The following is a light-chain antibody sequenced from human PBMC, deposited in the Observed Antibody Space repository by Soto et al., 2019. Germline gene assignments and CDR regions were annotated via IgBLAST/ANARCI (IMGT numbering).Light chain of an antibody. V-gene: IGKV3-15*01. J-gene: IGKJ1*01. Sequence: EIVMTQSPATLSVSPGERATLSCRATQSISRNLAWYQQKPDQAPRLLIYAASTRATGLPARFSGSGSGTEFILTISSLQSEDFAVYSCQQYNNWPLTFGQGTKVEVK. CDR2: AAS. CDR3: QQYNNWPLT. CDR1: QSISRN.